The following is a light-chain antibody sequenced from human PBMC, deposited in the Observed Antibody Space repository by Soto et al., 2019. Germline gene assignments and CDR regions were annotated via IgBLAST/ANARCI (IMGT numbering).Light chain of an antibody. Sequence: QSALTPPASVSGSPGQSITFSCSGTMRDIGAYHLVSWYQQHPCKAPRLIFYEVRNRPSGIPLRFSASKAGNTASLTISGLQAEDEDHYYCSSFTSNSTLILGGGTQRTV. J-gene: IGLJ2*01. CDR3: SSFTSNSTLI. V-gene: IGLV2-14*03. CDR2: EVR. CDR1: MRDIGAYHL.